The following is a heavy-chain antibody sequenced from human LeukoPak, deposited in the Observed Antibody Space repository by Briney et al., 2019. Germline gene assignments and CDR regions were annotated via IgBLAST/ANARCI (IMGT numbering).Heavy chain of an antibody. CDR3: AATYYYGSGSYTPQYYYYGMDV. J-gene: IGHJ6*02. D-gene: IGHD3-10*01. Sequence: SVKVSCKASGGTFSSYAISWVRQAPGQGLEWMGRIIPIFGIANYAQKFQGRVTITADKSTSTAYMALSSLRPEDTAVYYCAATYYYGSGSYTPQYYYYGMDVWGQGTLVTVSS. CDR1: GGTFSSYA. CDR2: IIPIFGIA. V-gene: IGHV1-69*04.